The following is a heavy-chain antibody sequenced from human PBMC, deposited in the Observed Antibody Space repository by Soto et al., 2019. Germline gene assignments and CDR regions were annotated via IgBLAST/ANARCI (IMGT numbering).Heavy chain of an antibody. CDR3: ARDISSSSIVYGMDV. CDR1: GGSVSSGSYY. Sequence: QVQLQESGPGLVKPSETLSLTCTVSGGSVSSGSYYWSWFGQPQGKALEWIGYIYYSGSTNYNPPLTSGVSISVDTSKNQFSLKLSSVTAADTAVYYCARDISSSSIVYGMDVWGQGTTVTVSS. CDR2: IYYSGST. V-gene: IGHV4-61*01. J-gene: IGHJ6*02. D-gene: IGHD6-6*01.